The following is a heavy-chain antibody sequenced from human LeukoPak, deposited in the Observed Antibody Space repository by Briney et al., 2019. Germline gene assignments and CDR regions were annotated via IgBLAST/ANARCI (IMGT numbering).Heavy chain of an antibody. Sequence: SETPSLTCTVSGYSISSGYYWGWIRQPPGKGLERIGEINHSGSTNYNPSLKSRVTISVDTSKNQFSLKLSSVTAADTAVYYCVRPRRFTYYYGSGSYYDYWGQGTLVTVSS. CDR3: VRPRRFTYYYGSGSYYDY. J-gene: IGHJ4*02. CDR1: GYSISSGYY. V-gene: IGHV4-38-2*02. CDR2: INHSGST. D-gene: IGHD3-10*01.